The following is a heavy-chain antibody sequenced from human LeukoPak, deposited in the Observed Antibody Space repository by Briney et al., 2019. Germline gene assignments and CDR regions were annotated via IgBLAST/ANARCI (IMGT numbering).Heavy chain of an antibody. CDR3: ARAYYGSGSYAFDY. CDR2: ISYDGSKK. D-gene: IGHD3-10*01. Sequence: GGSLRLSCAASGFTFSSYAMHWVRQTPGKGLEWVAVISYDGSKKYYADFVKGRFTISRDNSKNTLYLQMNSLRAEDTAVFYCARAYYGSGSYAFDYWGQGTLVTVSS. J-gene: IGHJ4*02. V-gene: IGHV3-30-3*01. CDR1: GFTFSSYA.